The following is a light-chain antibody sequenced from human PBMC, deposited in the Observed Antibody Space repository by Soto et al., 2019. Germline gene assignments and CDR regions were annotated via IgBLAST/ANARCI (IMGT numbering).Light chain of an antibody. J-gene: IGKJ2*01. CDR3: MQTLQTPYT. Sequence: DIVMTQSPLSLPVTPGEPASISCRSSQSLLHGNGYNYLDWYLQKPGQSPQLLIYLGSNRASGVTDRFGGSGSGTDFTLKISRLEAEDVGVYYCMQTLQTPYTFGQGTKLEIK. CDR1: QSLLHGNGYNY. CDR2: LGS. V-gene: IGKV2-28*01.